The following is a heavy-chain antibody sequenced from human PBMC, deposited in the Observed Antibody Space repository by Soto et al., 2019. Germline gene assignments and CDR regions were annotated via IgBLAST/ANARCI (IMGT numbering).Heavy chain of an antibody. CDR1: GGSISSYY. CDR2: IRYSGTT. Sequence: SETLSLTCTVSGGSISSYYWSWTRQPPGKGLEWIGYIRYSGTTNYNPPLKSRVTMSVDTSKNQFSLNLSSVTAADTAVYYCTRNESGGLFQYWGQGALVTVSS. CDR3: TRNESGGLFQY. J-gene: IGHJ4*02. V-gene: IGHV4-59*08. D-gene: IGHD3-10*02.